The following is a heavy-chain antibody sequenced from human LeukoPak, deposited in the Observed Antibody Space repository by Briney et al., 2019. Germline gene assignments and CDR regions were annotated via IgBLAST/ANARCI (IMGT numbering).Heavy chain of an antibody. CDR1: GFTFSSYG. CDR3: AKEEELWLPTPGALDY. CDR2: IRYDGSNK. J-gene: IGHJ4*02. Sequence: PGGSLRLSCAASGFTFSSYGMHWVRQAPGKGLEWVAFIRYDGSNKYYADSVKGRFTISRDNSKNTLYLQMNSLRAEDTAVYYCAKEEELWLPTPGALDYWGQGTLVTVSS. D-gene: IGHD5-18*01. V-gene: IGHV3-30*02.